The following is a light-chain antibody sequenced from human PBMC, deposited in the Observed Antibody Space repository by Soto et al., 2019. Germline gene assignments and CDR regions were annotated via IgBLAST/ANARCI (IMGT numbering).Light chain of an antibody. Sequence: EIVLTQSPGTLSLSPGERATLSCRASQSVSSSYLAWYQQKPGQAPRLLIYGASSRATEIPDRYSGSGSGTDFTLTISRLEPEDFAVYYCHQYGSSPATFGQGTKVDIK. CDR1: QSVSSSY. CDR3: HQYGSSPAT. CDR2: GAS. V-gene: IGKV3-20*01. J-gene: IGKJ1*01.